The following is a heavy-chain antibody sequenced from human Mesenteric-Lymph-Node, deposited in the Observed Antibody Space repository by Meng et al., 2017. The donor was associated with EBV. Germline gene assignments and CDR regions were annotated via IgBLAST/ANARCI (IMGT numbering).Heavy chain of an antibody. V-gene: IGHV3-74*01. CDR1: GFTFSSYW. D-gene: IGHD3-10*01. CDR2: INSDGSST. Sequence: EGQLVECGGGLVQPGGSLRLSCAASGFTFSSYWMHWVRQAPGKGLVWVSRINSDGSSTSYADSVKGRFTISRDNAKNTLYLQMNSLRAEDTAVYYCAATPRGEFYFDYWGQGTLVTVSS. J-gene: IGHJ4*02. CDR3: AATPRGEFYFDY.